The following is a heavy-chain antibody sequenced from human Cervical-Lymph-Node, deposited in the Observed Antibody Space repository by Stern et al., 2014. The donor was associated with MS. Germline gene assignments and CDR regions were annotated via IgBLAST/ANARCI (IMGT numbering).Heavy chain of an antibody. Sequence: EVHLVESGGGLVKPGGSLRLSCGASGFTFSDYSMNWVRQAPGKGLEWVSAISSTSSHIYYADSVKGRFTISRDNAKNSLYLQMNSLRAEDTAVYYCAKSLGWYFDLWGRGTLVTVSS. CDR3: AKSLGWYFDL. V-gene: IGHV3-21*01. J-gene: IGHJ2*01. CDR2: ISSTSSHI. CDR1: GFTFSDYS.